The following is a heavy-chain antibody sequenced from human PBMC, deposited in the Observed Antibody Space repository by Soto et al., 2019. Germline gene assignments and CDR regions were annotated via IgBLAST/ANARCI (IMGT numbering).Heavy chain of an antibody. D-gene: IGHD6-19*01. V-gene: IGHV3-11*06. CDR3: ARVWYSSAWPLDY. CDR2: ISSSSTYT. Sequence: GGSLRLSWAASGFTFSDYYMSWIRQAPGKGLEWVSYISSSSTYTNYADSVKGRFTISRDNAKNSPYLHTNRLRAEDTALYYGARVWYSSAWPLDYWGKGTPVPVSS. J-gene: IGHJ4*02. CDR1: GFTFSDYY.